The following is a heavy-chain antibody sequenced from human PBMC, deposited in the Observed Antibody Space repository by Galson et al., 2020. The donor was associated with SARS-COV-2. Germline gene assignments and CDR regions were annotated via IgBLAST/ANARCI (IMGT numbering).Heavy chain of an antibody. J-gene: IGHJ3*02. V-gene: IGHV3-21*01. CDR2: IGSSSSYI. Sequence: GGSLRLSCAASGFSFSNFAMNWVRQAPGKGLEWVSSIGSSSSYIYYTDSVKGRFTISRDNAKNSLYLQMNSLRAEDTAVYYCARPVVTSTIWDGAGDAFDIWGQGTMVSVSS. CDR3: ARPVVTSTIWDGAGDAFDI. CDR1: GFSFSNFA. D-gene: IGHD2-21*02.